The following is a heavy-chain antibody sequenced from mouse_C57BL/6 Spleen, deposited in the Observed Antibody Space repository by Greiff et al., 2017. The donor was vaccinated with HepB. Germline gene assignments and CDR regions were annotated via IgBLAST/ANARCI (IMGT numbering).Heavy chain of an antibody. D-gene: IGHD1-1*01. Sequence: QVQLQQSGAELMKPGASVKLSCKATGYTFTGYWIEWVKQRPGHGLEWIGEILPGSGSTNYNEKFKGKATFTADTSSNTAYMQLSSLTTEDSAIYYCARVTTVVAKGGYFDYWGQGTTLTVAS. CDR1: GYTFTGYW. J-gene: IGHJ2*01. CDR2: ILPGSGST. CDR3: ARVTTVVAKGGYFDY. V-gene: IGHV1-9*01.